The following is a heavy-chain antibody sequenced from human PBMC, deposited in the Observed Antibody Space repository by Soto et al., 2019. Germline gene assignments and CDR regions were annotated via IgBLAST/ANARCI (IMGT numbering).Heavy chain of an antibody. CDR1: GFTFNTYD. J-gene: IGHJ5*02. CDR3: VRRGTARLVRRSWVDT. Sequence: EVQLVESGGGLVKPGGSLRLSCAASGFTFNTYDMNWVRQAPGKGLEWVSSITTSSAYIYYADSLKGRITISRDNAKNSLFLQMNSLRAEDTAVYYCVRRGTARLVRRSWVDTWGQGTLVTVSS. V-gene: IGHV3-21*01. CDR2: ITTSSAYI. D-gene: IGHD3-16*01.